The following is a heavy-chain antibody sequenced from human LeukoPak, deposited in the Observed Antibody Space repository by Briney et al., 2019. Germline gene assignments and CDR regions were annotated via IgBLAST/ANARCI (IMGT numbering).Heavy chain of an antibody. Sequence: SETLSLTCTVSGGSISSSSYYWGWIRQPPGKGLEWIGYIYYSGSTKYNPALKSRVTISVDTSKNQFSLKLNSVTAADTAVYYCARDRKQWLRGPFDPWGQGTLVAVSS. CDR2: IYYSGST. V-gene: IGHV4-61*01. CDR1: GGSISSSSYY. J-gene: IGHJ5*02. D-gene: IGHD6-19*01. CDR3: ARDRKQWLRGPFDP.